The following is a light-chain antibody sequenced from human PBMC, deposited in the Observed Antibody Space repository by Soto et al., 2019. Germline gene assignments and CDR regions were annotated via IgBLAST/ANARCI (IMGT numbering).Light chain of an antibody. J-gene: IGKJ3*01. V-gene: IGKV1-33*01. CDR1: QSISNF. CDR2: DAS. Sequence: DIELTQSPSSLSVSLGDRVTITCQASQSISNFLTWYQQKPGQAPKLLIYDASNLETGLPARFSGSGSGTDFTLTISSLQPEDIAAYYCQQHSNLPPFTFGPGTKVEIK. CDR3: QQHSNLPPFT.